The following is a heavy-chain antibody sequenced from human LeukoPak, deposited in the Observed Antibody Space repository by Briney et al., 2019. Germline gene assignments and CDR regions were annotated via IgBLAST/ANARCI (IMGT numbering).Heavy chain of an antibody. CDR1: GFTFSSYS. D-gene: IGHD3-10*01. CDR2: ISSSSSYI. J-gene: IGHJ4*02. Sequence: GGSLRLSCAASGFTFSSYSMNWVRQAPGKGLEWVSSISSSSSYIYYADSVKGRFTIPRDNAKNSLYLQMNSLRAEDTAVYYCARASMVRATEYWGQGTLVTVSS. CDR3: ARASMVRATEY. V-gene: IGHV3-21*01.